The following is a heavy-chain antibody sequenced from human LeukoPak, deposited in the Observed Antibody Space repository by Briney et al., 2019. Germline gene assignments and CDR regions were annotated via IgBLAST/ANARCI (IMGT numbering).Heavy chain of an antibody. J-gene: IGHJ4*02. Sequence: GGSLRLSCAASGFTFSNYVMHWVRQAPGKGLAWVAFIRYDGYNKYYADSVKGGFTISRDKSRNTLYRQRNSLRGGDTAVFYGAEGSSDWGSNSGQGDLVTASS. V-gene: IGHV3-30*02. CDR2: IRYDGYNK. D-gene: IGHD7-27*01. CDR1: GFTFSNYV. CDR3: AEGSSDWGSN.